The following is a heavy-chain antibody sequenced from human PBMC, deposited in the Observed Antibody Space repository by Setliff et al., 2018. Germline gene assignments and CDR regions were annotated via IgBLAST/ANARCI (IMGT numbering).Heavy chain of an antibody. V-gene: IGHV3-48*01. CDR2: ISSSGSTI. CDR3: TPWTGTSRLHY. CDR1: GFTFSSYT. Sequence: PGGSLRLSCAASGFTFSSYTIHWVRQAPGKGLEWVSYISSSGSTIYYAASVKGRFTISRDDSKSIAYLQMSSLKTEDTALYYCTPWTGTSRLHYWGQGTLVTVSS. J-gene: IGHJ4*02. D-gene: IGHD1-7*01.